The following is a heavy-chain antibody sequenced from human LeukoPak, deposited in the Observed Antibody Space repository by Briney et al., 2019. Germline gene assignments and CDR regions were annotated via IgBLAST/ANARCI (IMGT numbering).Heavy chain of an antibody. Sequence: GGSLRLSCAASGFTFSDYYMSWIRQAPGKGLEWVSYISSSSSIIYYADSVKGRFTISRDNAKNSLYLQMNSLRAEDTAVYYCARDSSGYFHWFDPWGQGTLVTVSS. D-gene: IGHD3-22*01. CDR3: ARDSSGYFHWFDP. V-gene: IGHV3-11*04. CDR2: ISSSSSII. CDR1: GFTFSDYY. J-gene: IGHJ5*02.